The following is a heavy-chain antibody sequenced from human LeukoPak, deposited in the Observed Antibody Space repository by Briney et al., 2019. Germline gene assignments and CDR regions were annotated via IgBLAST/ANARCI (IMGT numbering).Heavy chain of an antibody. CDR2: INDDGSDT. CDR3: VRGGPSTWS. D-gene: IGHD2-15*01. CDR1: GFTFIIYA. Sequence: GGSLRLSCAASGFTFIIYAMHWVRQAPGKGPVWGSRINDDGSDTTYADSVKGRFTISRDDAKNMLFLQMNSLRAEDTAVYYCVRGGPSTWSWGQGTLVTVSS. J-gene: IGHJ5*02. V-gene: IGHV3-74*01.